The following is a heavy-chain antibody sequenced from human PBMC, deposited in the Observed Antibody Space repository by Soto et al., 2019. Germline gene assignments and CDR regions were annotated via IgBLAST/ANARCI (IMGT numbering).Heavy chain of an antibody. Sequence: GGSLRLSCAASGFTFSSYGMHWGRQAPGKGLEWVAVISYDGSNKYYADSVKGRFTISRDNSKNTLYLQMNSLRAEDTAVYYCAKDGVGLGYCSGGSCYSDYGMDVWGQGTTVTVSS. D-gene: IGHD2-15*01. CDR1: GFTFSSYG. CDR3: AKDGVGLGYCSGGSCYSDYGMDV. J-gene: IGHJ6*02. V-gene: IGHV3-30*18. CDR2: ISYDGSNK.